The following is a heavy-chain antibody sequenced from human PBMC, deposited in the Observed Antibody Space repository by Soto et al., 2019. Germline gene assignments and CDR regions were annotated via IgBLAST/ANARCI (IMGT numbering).Heavy chain of an antibody. CDR3: ARDPFPLWFGDQDHDASWFDP. J-gene: IGHJ5*02. V-gene: IGHV1-3*01. CDR1: GYTFTSYA. CDR2: INAGNGNT. Sequence: QVQLVQSGAEVKKPGASVKVSCKASGYTFTSYAMHWVRQAPGQRLEWMGWINAGNGNTKYSQKFQGRVTITRDTSASTAYMELSSLRSEDTAVYYCARDPFPLWFGDQDHDASWFDPWGQGTLVTVSS. D-gene: IGHD3-10*01.